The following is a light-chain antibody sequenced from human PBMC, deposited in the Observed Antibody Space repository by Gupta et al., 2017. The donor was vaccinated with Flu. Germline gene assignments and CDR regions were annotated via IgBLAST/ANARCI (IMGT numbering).Light chain of an antibody. CDR3: QVEHSSDQGV. CDR1: NIGSKN. Sequence: SYVLTQSPSGSVAPGQTARITCGGNNIGSKNVHWYQQKPAQAPLLVVYDDSDRPAGIPGRFSATNSGNTATLTISRVEAGEDADYYCQVEHSSDQGVFGAGTKVTVL. V-gene: IGLV3-21*02. CDR2: DDS. J-gene: IGLJ1*01.